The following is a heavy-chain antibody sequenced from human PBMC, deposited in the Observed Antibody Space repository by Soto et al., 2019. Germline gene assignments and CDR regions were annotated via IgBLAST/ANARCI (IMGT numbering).Heavy chain of an antibody. CDR3: ASHVPSGSPTGRRSQYYFCGMDV. V-gene: IGHV1-69*01. CDR1: GGTLSNYA. CDR2: IIPVFGKA. D-gene: IGHD3-10*01. J-gene: IGHJ6*02. Sequence: AVPVSCKGSGGTLSNYAFSWVRQAPGQGVEGVGGIIPVFGKADYARKFQGSVTIAADESTSTAYMELSSLGSEDTAVYYCASHVPSGSPTGRRSQYYFCGMDVWGQGTTVTVSS.